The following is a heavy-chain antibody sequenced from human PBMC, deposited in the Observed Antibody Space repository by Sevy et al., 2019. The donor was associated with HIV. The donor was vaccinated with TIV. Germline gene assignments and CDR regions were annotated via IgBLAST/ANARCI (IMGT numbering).Heavy chain of an antibody. CDR1: GFTFSSNW. CDR3: ARVGSSAFQY. D-gene: IGHD3-10*01. J-gene: IGHJ4*02. Sequence: GGSLRLSCAASGFTFSSNWMGWVRQAPGKGLEWVANINQDGSEKYYVDSVKGRFTISRDNAKNSLYLQMNSLRADDTAVYYGARVGSSAFQYWGQGTLVTVSS. V-gene: IGHV3-7*01. CDR2: INQDGSEK.